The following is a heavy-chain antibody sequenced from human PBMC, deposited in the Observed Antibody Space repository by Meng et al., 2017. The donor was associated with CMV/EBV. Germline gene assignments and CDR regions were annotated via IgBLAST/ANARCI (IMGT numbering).Heavy chain of an antibody. V-gene: IGHV3-7*02. Sequence: VQLVQSGGGLVQPGGSLRLPCAASGLTISNYWMSWVRQAPGKGLEWVANIKKDGSEKYYVDSVKGRFSISRDNADNSLYLQMNNLRAEDTAVYYCRLGHYSQDWGQGTLVTVSS. J-gene: IGHJ4*02. CDR3: RLGHYSQD. CDR1: GLTISNYW. D-gene: IGHD4-17*01. CDR2: IKKDGSEK.